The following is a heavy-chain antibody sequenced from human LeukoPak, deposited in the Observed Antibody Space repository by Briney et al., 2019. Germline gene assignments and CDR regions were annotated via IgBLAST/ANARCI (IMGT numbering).Heavy chain of an antibody. CDR3: ARDQEAGYYYYYGMDV. D-gene: IGHD6-13*01. V-gene: IGHV3-9*01. CDR1: GFTFDDYA. CDR2: ISWNSGSI. Sequence: GGSLRLSCAASGFTFDDYAMHWVRQAPGKGLEWVSGISWNSGSIGYADSVKGRFTVSRDNAKNSLYLQMNSLRAEDTAVYYCARDQEAGYYYYYGMDVWGQGTTVTVSS. J-gene: IGHJ6*02.